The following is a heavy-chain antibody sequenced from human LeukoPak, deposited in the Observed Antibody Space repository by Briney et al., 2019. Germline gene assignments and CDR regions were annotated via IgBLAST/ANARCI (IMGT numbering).Heavy chain of an antibody. J-gene: IGHJ4*02. CDR3: ARGLPRYSSGWYVDY. Sequence: SETLSLTCAVYGGSLSGYYLSWIRQPPGKGLEWIGEINHSGSTNYNPSLKSRVTISVDTSKNQFSLKLSSVTAADTAVYYCARGLPRYSSGWYVDYWGQGTLVTVSS. V-gene: IGHV4-34*01. CDR1: GGSLSGYY. D-gene: IGHD6-19*01. CDR2: INHSGST.